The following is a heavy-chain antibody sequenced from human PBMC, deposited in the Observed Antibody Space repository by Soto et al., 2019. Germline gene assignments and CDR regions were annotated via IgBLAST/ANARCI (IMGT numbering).Heavy chain of an antibody. CDR3: AKAHSTVLNWFDP. V-gene: IGHV3-23*01. Sequence: GGSLRLSCAASGFTFNSYAMSWVRQGPGKGLEWVSIISGSGGDTYYADSVKGRFTISRDNSKNTLFLQMNSLRAEDTAVYYCAKAHSTVLNWFDPWGQGTLVTVSS. CDR2: ISGSGGDT. D-gene: IGHD4-17*01. J-gene: IGHJ5*02. CDR1: GFTFNSYA.